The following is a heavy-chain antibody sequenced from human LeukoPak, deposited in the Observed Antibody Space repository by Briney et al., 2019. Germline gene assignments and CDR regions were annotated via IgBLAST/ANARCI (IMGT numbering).Heavy chain of an antibody. D-gene: IGHD3-10*01. CDR3: SSYKGDV. J-gene: IGHJ6*04. V-gene: IGHV3-15*01. Sequence: PGGSLRLSCAASGFTFSNAWMSWVRQAPGKGLEWVGRIKSNIDGGITDYAAPVKGRFTISRDDSKNTLYLQMNSLKTEDTAVYYCSSYKGDVWGKGTTVTVSS. CDR1: GFTFSNAW. CDR2: IKSNIDGGIT.